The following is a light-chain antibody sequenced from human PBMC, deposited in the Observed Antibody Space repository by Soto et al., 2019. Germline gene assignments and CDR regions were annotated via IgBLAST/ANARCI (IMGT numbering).Light chain of an antibody. CDR1: QTISSW. Sequence: DIQMTQSPSTLSGSVGDRVTITCRASQTISSWLAWYQQKPGKAPKLLIYKASTIKSGVPSRFSGSGSGTELTLTISSLQTDDFATYYCQHYYSYSEAFGQGTKVDIK. J-gene: IGKJ1*01. V-gene: IGKV1-5*03. CDR3: QHYYSYSEA. CDR2: KAS.